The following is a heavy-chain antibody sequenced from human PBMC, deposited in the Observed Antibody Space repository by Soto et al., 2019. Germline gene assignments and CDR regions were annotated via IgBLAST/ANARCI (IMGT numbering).Heavy chain of an antibody. D-gene: IGHD1-26*01. CDR2: INHSGST. V-gene: IGHV4-34*01. CDR3: ARGSGSHLSYYYYYYGMDF. J-gene: IGHJ6*02. CDR1: GGSFSGYY. Sequence: SETLSLTCAVYGGSFSGYYWSWIRQPPGKGLEWIGEINHSGSTNYNPSLKSRVTISVDTSKNQFSLKLSSVTAADTAVYYCARGSGSHLSYYYYYYGMDFWGQGTTVTVS.